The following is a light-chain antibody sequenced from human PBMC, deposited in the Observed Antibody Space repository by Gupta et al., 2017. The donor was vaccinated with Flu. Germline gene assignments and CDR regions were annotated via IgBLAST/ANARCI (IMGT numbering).Light chain of an antibody. CDR2: GAS. CDR3: QQYNNWLT. J-gene: IGKJ4*01. CDR1: QSVSSS. V-gene: IGKV3-15*01. Sequence: SPATLSVSPGERATLSCRASQSVSSSLAWYQQKPGQAPRLLIYGASTRATGIPARFSGSGSGTEFTLTISSLQSEDFAVYYCQQYNNWLTFGGGTKVEIK.